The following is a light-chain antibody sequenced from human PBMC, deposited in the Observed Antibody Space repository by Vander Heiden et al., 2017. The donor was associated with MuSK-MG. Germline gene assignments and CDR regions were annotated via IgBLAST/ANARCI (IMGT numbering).Light chain of an antibody. CDR2: AAS. Sequence: DIQMTQSPSSLSASVGDRVTITCRASQSISSYLNWYQQKPGKAPKLLTYAASSFQSGVPSRLPGSASGTDFTLTISRLQPEDFATYYCQQCDSTPNTFGQGTKLXIK. CDR3: QQCDSTPNT. CDR1: QSISSY. J-gene: IGKJ2*01. V-gene: IGKV1-39*01.